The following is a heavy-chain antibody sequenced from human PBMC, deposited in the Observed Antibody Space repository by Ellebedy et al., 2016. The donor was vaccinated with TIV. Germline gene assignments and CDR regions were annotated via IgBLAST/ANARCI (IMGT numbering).Heavy chain of an antibody. J-gene: IGHJ4*02. Sequence: PGGSLRLSCAASGFTFDDFAMHWVRQAPGKGLEWVSLISWDGGKTYYADSARGRFTISRDNGKDSLYLQMNRLRPEDTAFYYCVKGTRKSVTTSLDYWGQGTLVTVSS. V-gene: IGHV3-43D*03. CDR2: ISWDGGKT. D-gene: IGHD4-17*01. CDR3: VKGTRKSVTTSLDY. CDR1: GFTFDDFA.